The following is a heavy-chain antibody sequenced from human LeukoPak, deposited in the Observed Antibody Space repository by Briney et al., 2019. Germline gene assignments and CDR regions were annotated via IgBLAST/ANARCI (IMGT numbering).Heavy chain of an antibody. V-gene: IGHV4-39*01. Sequence: SETLSLTCTVSGGSISSSSYYWGWIRQPPGKGLEWIGSIYYSGSTYYNPSLKSRVTISVDTSKNQFSLKLSSVTAADTAVYYCARYADAGTNYDFRPQEIWGQGTLVTVSS. D-gene: IGHD3-3*01. J-gene: IGHJ4*02. CDR1: GGSISSSSYY. CDR3: ARYADAGTNYDFRPQEI. CDR2: IYYSGST.